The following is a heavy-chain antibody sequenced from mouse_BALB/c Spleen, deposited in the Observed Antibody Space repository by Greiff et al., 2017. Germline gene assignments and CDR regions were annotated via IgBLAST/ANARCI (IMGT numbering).Heavy chain of an antibody. CDR1: GYTFTDYY. Sequence: EVQLQQSGPGLVKPGASLKLSCKASGYTFTDYYMDWVSQTPGESVEWIGRVNPYNGGTSYNHKFKGKATLTVNKSSSTAYMGLNSLTSEDSAVYYCAREAARAPAWFAYWGQGTLVTVSA. V-gene: IGHV1-19*01. CDR2: VNPYNGGT. CDR3: AREAARAPAWFAY. D-gene: IGHD3-1*01. J-gene: IGHJ3*01.